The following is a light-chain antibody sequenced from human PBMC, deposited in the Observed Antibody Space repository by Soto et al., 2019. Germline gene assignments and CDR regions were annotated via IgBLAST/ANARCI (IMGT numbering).Light chain of an antibody. CDR3: QNFDSAPQT. V-gene: IGKV1-27*01. Sequence: DIQMTQSPSSLSASLGDSVTIXXRASQGIRDYLAWYQQKPGKVPKLXIYEASNLQSGVPSRFRGGGSGTEFTLTVSSLQPEDVATYYCQNFDSAPQTFGQGTKVDIK. CDR2: EAS. CDR1: QGIRDY. J-gene: IGKJ1*01.